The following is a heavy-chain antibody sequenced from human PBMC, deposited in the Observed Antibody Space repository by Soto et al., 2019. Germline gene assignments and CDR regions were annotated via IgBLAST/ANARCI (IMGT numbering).Heavy chain of an antibody. D-gene: IGHD5-12*01. CDR2: IYPSGST. Sequence: PSETLSLTCTVSGGSISGHSWIWIRQPAGKGLEWVGHIYPSGSTSYNPSLKSRVTMSLGTSNNQFFLNLTSVTTADTAVFFCVRGRSYSVYDVWGPGILVTVSS. V-gene: IGHV4-4*07. CDR3: VRGRSYSVYDV. CDR1: GGSISGHS. J-gene: IGHJ4*02.